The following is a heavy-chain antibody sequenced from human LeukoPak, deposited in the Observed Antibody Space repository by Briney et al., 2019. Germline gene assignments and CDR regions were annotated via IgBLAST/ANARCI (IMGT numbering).Heavy chain of an antibody. J-gene: IGHJ4*02. V-gene: IGHV4-4*07. CDR2: IHISGRT. Sequence: SETLSLTCHISGTSMNIYYWNWIRQSAGEAMEFIGRIHISGRTYDSPSLKSRVTISVDTSKNQFSLKLSSVTAADTAVYYCARVKGMTTVSPWGYWGQGTLVTVSS. CDR1: GTSMNIYY. D-gene: IGHD4-17*01. CDR3: ARVKGMTTVSPWGY.